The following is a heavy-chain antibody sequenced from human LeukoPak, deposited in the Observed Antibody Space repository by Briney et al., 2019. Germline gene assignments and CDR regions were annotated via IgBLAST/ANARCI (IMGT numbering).Heavy chain of an antibody. CDR3: ARGTTMGQPRLYGYYYYGMDV. Sequence: PSETLSLTCAVYGGSFSGYYWSWIRQPPGKGLEWIGEINHSGSTNYNPSLKSRVTISVDTSKNQFSLKLSSVTAADTAVYYCARGTTMGQPRLYGYYYYGMDVWGQGTTVTVSS. J-gene: IGHJ6*02. D-gene: IGHD3-10*01. CDR2: INHSGST. CDR1: GGSFSGYY. V-gene: IGHV4-34*01.